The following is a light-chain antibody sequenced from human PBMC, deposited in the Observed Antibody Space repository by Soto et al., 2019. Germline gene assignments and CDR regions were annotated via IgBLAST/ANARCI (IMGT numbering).Light chain of an antibody. CDR2: AAS. J-gene: IGKJ1*01. V-gene: IGKV1-39*01. CDR1: HSISNH. CDR3: QQSYSSPPT. Sequence: DIHMTQSPSSLSASVEDRVIITCRASHSISNHLNWYQQKPGKAPKLLIFAASSLQSGVPSRFSGSRSGPDFTLTISSLQPEDFATYYCQQSYSSPPTFGQGTKVDIK.